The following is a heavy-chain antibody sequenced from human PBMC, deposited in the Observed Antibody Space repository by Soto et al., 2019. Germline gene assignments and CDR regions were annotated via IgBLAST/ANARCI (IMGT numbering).Heavy chain of an antibody. CDR3: ARVMVAHYYYYGMDV. V-gene: IGHV1-46*01. D-gene: IGHD5-12*01. Sequence: GASVKVSCKASGYTFTSYYMHWVRQAPGQGLEWMGIINPSGGSTSYAQKFQGRVTMTRDTSTSTVYMELSSLRSEDTAVSYCARVMVAHYYYYGMDVWGQGTTVTVSS. J-gene: IGHJ6*02. CDR2: INPSGGST. CDR1: GYTFTSYY.